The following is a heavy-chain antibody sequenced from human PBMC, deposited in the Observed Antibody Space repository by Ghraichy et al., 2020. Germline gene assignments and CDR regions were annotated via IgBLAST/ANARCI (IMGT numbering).Heavy chain of an antibody. J-gene: IGHJ4*02. V-gene: IGHV1-2*02. CDR3: ARYLSHFDYFDY. CDR2: INSNSGGT. Sequence: ASVKVSCKASGYTFTGYYMHWVRQVPGQGLEWMGWINSNSGGTHYEQKFQGRVTMTRDMSISTVYMELSSLRSDDTAVYYCARYLSHFDYFDYWGQGTLVTVSS. CDR1: GYTFTGYY.